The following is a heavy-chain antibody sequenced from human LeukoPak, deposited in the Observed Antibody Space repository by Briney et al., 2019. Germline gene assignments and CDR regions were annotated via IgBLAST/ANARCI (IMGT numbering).Heavy chain of an antibody. V-gene: IGHV3-23*01. CDR3: ARDAPFYYGSGTDIVD. J-gene: IGHJ4*02. D-gene: IGHD3-10*01. CDR2: ISGSGGST. CDR1: GFRFSSYA. Sequence: PGGSLRLSCAASGFRFSSYAMSWVRQAPGKGLEWVSAISGSGGSTYYADSVKGRFTISRDNSKNTLYLQMNSLRAEDTAVYYCARDAPFYYGSGTDIVDWGQGTLVTVSS.